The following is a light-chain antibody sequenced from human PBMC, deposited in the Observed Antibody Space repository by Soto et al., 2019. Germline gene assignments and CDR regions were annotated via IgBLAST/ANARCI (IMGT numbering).Light chain of an antibody. V-gene: IGLV7-46*01. Sequence: QAVVTQEPSLTVPPGGTITLTCGSSTGAVTSGHYPYWFQQKPGQAPRTLIYDTSNRHSWTPARFSGSLLGGKAALTLSGAQPEDEADYYCLLYYGGSYVFGAGTKVTVL. CDR3: LLYYGGSYV. CDR1: TGAVTSGHY. CDR2: DTS. J-gene: IGLJ1*01.